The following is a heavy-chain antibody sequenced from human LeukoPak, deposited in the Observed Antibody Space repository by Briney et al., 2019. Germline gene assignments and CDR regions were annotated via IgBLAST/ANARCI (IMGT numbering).Heavy chain of an antibody. Sequence: GGSLRLSCAASGFIFSNYAMTWVRQAPGRGLECLANIKEDGSETYYADSVKGRFTISRDNPKNLLFLQINSLRVEDTAVYYCARETPRRGETRDGYRWGQGTVVTVSS. CDR1: GFIFSNYA. V-gene: IGHV3-7*01. D-gene: IGHD5-24*01. J-gene: IGHJ4*02. CDR3: ARETPRRGETRDGYR. CDR2: IKEDGSET.